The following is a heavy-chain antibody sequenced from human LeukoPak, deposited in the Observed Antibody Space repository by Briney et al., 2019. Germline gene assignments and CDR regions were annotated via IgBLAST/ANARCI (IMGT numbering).Heavy chain of an antibody. CDR1: GGTFSKNS. CDR3: ARVKAVGVPVAIDAYFDYGMDV. CDR2: TIPIVGVE. V-gene: IGHV1-69*02. Sequence: SVKVSCTVSGGTFSKNSISWVRQAPGQGLEWMGRTIPIVGVEHYAQKFQGRVTITADMSTSTAYMDLSSLRSDDTAVYYCARVKAVGVPVAIDAYFDYGMDVWGQGTTVIVSS. D-gene: IGHD3-16*01. J-gene: IGHJ6*02.